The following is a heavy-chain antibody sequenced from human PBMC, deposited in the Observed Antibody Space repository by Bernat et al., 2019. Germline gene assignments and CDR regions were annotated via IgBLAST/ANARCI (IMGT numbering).Heavy chain of an antibody. CDR1: GFTFSSFG. J-gene: IGHJ6*02. V-gene: IGHV3-30*18. CDR2: ISYDGSNK. D-gene: IGHD2-2*01. Sequence: QVQLVESGGGVVQPGRSLRLSCAASGFTFSSFGMHWVRQAPGKGLEWVALISYDGSNKYYGDSVKGRFTISRDNSRNTLYLQMNSLRAEDTAVYYCEKDSVPAAYYYYGMDVWGQGTTVTVSS. CDR3: EKDSVPAAYYYYGMDV.